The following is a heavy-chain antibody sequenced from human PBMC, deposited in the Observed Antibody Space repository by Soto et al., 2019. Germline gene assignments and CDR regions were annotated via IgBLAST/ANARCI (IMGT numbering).Heavy chain of an antibody. J-gene: IGHJ4*02. V-gene: IGHV3-30-3*01. Sequence: QVQLVESGGGVVQSGRSLRLSCAASGFTFSSYSMHWVRQAPGKGLEWVAAMSYDGNSKYFADSVKGRFTISRDNSKNTLSLQMNSLGAEDSAVYYCARGRTVRDHDDFDLWGQGTLVTVSS. CDR1: GFTFSSYS. D-gene: IGHD2-21*01. CDR2: MSYDGNSK. CDR3: ARGRTVRDHDDFDL.